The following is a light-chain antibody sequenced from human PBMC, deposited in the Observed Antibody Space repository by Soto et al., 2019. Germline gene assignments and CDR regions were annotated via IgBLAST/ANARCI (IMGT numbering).Light chain of an antibody. Sequence: EIVLTQSPASLSLSPGERATLSCRASQSVDSYLVWYQQKPGQAPRLLIFGASNRATGIPARFRGSGSGTEFTLSISGLQSEDFAVYFCQQYNNWPFSFGQGTRLEIK. CDR2: GAS. CDR1: QSVDSY. J-gene: IGKJ5*01. CDR3: QQYNNWPFS. V-gene: IGKV3D-15*01.